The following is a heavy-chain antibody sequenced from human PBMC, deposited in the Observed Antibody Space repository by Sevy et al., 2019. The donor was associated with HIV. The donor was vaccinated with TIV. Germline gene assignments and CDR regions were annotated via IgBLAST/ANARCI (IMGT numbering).Heavy chain of an antibody. CDR2: IYSSGST. CDR3: ARHSPTSGHDY. D-gene: IGHD2-15*01. CDR1: GSISNYY. V-gene: IGHV4-4*07. Sequence: SETLSLTCTVSGSISNYYWSWIRQPAGMGLEWIGRIYSSGSTNYNPSLRSRVTMSVDTSKNQFSLKLSYVTAADTAIYYCARHSPTSGHDYWGQGTLVTVSS. J-gene: IGHJ4*02.